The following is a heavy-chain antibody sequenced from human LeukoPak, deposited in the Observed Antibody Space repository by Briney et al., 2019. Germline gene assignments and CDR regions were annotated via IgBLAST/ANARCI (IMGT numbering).Heavy chain of an antibody. D-gene: IGHD4-17*01. CDR3: ARDTPRTVTTTRQKYNWFDP. CDR2: IIPIFGTA. Sequence: SVKVSCKASGGTFSSYAISWVRQAPGQGLEWMGRIIPIFGTANYAQKFQGRVTITTDEYTSTAYVELSSLRSEDTAVYYCARDTPRTVTTTRQKYNWFDPWGQGTLVTVSS. J-gene: IGHJ5*02. V-gene: IGHV1-69*05. CDR1: GGTFSSYA.